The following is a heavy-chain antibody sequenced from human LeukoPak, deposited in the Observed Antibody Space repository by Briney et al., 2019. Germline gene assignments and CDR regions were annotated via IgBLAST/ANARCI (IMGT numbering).Heavy chain of an antibody. V-gene: IGHV1-18*01. CDR1: GYAFTCYG. Sequence: ASVKVSCKASGYAFTCYGNSWVRQAPGQGLEWMGWISVYNGDTTYAQKIQGRVTMTTDTSTSTAYMELRSMRSDDTAVYYCARDRRHYYYDSSGYEISYYYYGMDVWGQGTTVTVSS. CDR3: ARDRRHYYYDSSGYEISYYYYGMDV. D-gene: IGHD3-22*01. J-gene: IGHJ6*02. CDR2: ISVYNGDT.